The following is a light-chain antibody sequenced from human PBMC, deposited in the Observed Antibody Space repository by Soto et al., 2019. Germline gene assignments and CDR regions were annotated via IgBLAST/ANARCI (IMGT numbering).Light chain of an antibody. Sequence: EIVMTQSPATLSVSPGETATLSCRASQSVAFHLAWYQQKPGQGPRLPIYGAFTRATGIPARFSGSGSGTEFTLTISSLQSEDFAVYYCQQYKKWPPLTFGGGTKVEIK. CDR1: QSVAFH. CDR2: GAF. CDR3: QQYKKWPPLT. J-gene: IGKJ4*01. V-gene: IGKV3-15*01.